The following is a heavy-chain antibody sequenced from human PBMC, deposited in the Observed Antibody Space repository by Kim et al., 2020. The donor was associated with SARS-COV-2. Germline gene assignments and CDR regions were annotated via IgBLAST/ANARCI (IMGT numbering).Heavy chain of an antibody. J-gene: IGHJ4*02. V-gene: IGHV4-59*08. CDR3: ARHLSGSWAFYNVGY. CDR2: ISYAGTM. Sequence: SETLSLTCNVSGVSISGDYWSWIRQTPEKGLQWIASISYAGTMSYNPSLKSRVTISVDTSKNQVSLKLSSVTAADTAMYYCARHLSGSWAFYNVGYWGQGSLVTVSS. CDR1: GVSISGDY. D-gene: IGHD3-10*01.